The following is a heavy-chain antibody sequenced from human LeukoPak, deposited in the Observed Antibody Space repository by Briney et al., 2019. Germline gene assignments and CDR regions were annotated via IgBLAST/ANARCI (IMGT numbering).Heavy chain of an antibody. CDR3: AKGHSDYGTGFDS. J-gene: IGHJ4*02. V-gene: IGHV3-23*01. CDR1: GFTFNNYA. CDR2: ISGSGGST. Sequence: PGGSLRLSCAASGFTFNNYAMTWVRQAPGKGLDWVSIISGSGGSTYYADSVKGHFTISRDNSKNTLYLQMNSLRAEDTAVYYCAKGHSDYGTGFDSWGQGTLVTVSS. D-gene: IGHD4/OR15-4a*01.